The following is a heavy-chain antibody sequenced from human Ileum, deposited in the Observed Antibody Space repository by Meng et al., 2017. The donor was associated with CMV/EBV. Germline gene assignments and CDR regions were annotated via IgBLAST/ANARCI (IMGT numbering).Heavy chain of an antibody. CDR1: SGSISSSSYY. V-gene: IGHV4-39*07. D-gene: IGHD6-13*01. J-gene: IGHJ4*02. CDR3: AGGGDSTWYSADYFDY. CDR2: IYYSGRT. Sequence: SETLSLTCTVSSGSISSSSYYWGWIRQPPGKGLEWIGNIYYSGRTCYNPSVKSRVTISVDTSKNQFSLRLSSVTAADTAIYYCAGGGDSTWYSADYFDYWGQGTLVTVSS.